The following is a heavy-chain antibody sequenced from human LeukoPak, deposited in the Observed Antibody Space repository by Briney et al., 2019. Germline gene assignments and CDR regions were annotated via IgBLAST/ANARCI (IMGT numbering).Heavy chain of an antibody. CDR3: ARDIEAAGLFLDY. D-gene: IGHD6-13*01. V-gene: IGHV3-11*04. CDR1: GFTFSDYY. J-gene: IGHJ4*02. CDR2: ISSSGSTA. Sequence: GGSLRLSCAASGFTFSDYYITWIRQAPGKGLEWVSHISSSGSTAYYVDSVKGRFTMSRDNAKNSLYLQMNSLRAEDTAVYYCARDIEAAGLFLDYWGQGTLVTVSS.